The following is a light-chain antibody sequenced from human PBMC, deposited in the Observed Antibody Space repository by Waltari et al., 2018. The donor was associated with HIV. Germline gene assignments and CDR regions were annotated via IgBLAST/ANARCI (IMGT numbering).Light chain of an antibody. CDR3: CSCPRSGIRYV. CDR1: SSNVGSDDL. J-gene: IGLJ1*01. CDR2: EVT. V-gene: IGLV2-23*02. Sequence: QSALTQPASVSGSPGQSITISCTGTSSNVGSDDLVSWYQQHPGEAPKLNIYEVTKRPSGFSNRFSVSKSGNTASLTISGLQAEDEADYYCCSCPRSGIRYVFGTGTKVTVL.